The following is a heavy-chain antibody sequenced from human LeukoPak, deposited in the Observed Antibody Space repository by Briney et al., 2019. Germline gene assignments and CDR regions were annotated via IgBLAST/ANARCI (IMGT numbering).Heavy chain of an antibody. Sequence: ASVKVSYKASGYTFTSYAMNWVRQAPGQGLEWMGWINTNTGNPTYAQGFTGRFVFSLDTSVSTAYLQISSLKAEDTAVYYCARVLGYCSSTSCPAVGYYYYYMDVWGKGTTVTVSS. CDR3: ARVLGYCSSTSCPAVGYYYYYMDV. V-gene: IGHV7-4-1*02. CDR1: GYTFTSYA. CDR2: INTNTGNP. D-gene: IGHD2-2*03. J-gene: IGHJ6*03.